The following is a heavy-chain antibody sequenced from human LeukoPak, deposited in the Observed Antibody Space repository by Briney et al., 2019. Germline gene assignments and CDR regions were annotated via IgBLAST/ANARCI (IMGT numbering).Heavy chain of an antibody. CDR1: GYSISSGYY. CDR3: ARGRAYCGGDCYGYYYYYMDV. J-gene: IGHJ6*03. Sequence: SETLSLTCAVSGYSISSGYYWGWIRQPPGNGLEWIGSVDHSGSTYYNPSLKSRVTISVDTSKNQFSLKLSSVTAADTAVYYCARGRAYCGGDCYGYYYYYMDVWGKGTTVTVSS. V-gene: IGHV4-38-2*01. CDR2: VDHSGST. D-gene: IGHD2-21*02.